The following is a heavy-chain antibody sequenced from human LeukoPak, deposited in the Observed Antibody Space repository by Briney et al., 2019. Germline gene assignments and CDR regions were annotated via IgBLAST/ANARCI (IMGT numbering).Heavy chain of an antibody. D-gene: IGHD6-13*01. V-gene: IGHV1-18*01. CDR1: GYTFTSYG. CDR3: ARGFAGEQQLVRGAFDI. CDR2: ISAYNGNT. Sequence: ASVKVSCKASGYTFTSYGISWVRQAPGQGLEWMGWISAYNGNTNYAQKLQGRVTMTTDTSTSTAYMELRSLRSDDTAVYYCARGFAGEQQLVRGAFDIWGQGTMVTVSS. J-gene: IGHJ3*02.